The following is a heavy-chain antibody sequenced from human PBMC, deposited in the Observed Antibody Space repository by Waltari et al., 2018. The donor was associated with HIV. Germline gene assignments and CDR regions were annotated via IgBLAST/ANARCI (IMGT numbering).Heavy chain of an antibody. CDR1: GGSFSGYY. CDR3: ARGGNVVVLPGPRSRATILDY. D-gene: IGHD2-2*01. Sequence: QVQLQQWGAGLLKPSETLSLTCAVYGGSFSGYYWNWIRQSPGKGLEWIGDINHSGTGNYNPSLESRVIISRDTSKNQFSLNLTSVIAADTAIYYCARGGNVVVLPGPRSRATILDYWGRGNQVTVFS. V-gene: IGHV4-34*02. CDR2: INHSGTG. J-gene: IGHJ4*02.